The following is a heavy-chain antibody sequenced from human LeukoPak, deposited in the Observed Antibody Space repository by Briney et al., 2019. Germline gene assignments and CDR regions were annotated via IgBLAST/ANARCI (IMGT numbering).Heavy chain of an antibody. CDR2: ISGSGGST. D-gene: IGHD3-9*01. J-gene: IGHJ3*02. V-gene: IGHV3-23*01. CDR1: GFTFSSYA. Sequence: GGSLRLSCAASGFTFSSYAMSWVRQAPGKGLEWVSAISGSGGSTYYADSVKGRFTISRDNSKNTLYLQMNSLRDEDTAVYYCAKDLLYYDILTGYYHDAFDIWGQGTMVTVSS. CDR3: AKDLLYYDILTGYYHDAFDI.